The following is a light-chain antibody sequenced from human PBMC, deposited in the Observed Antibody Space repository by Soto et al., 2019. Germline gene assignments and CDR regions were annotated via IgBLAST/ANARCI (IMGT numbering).Light chain of an antibody. J-gene: IGKJ1*01. CDR2: GAS. CDR3: QQYNIWPQT. CDR1: TSVSSN. V-gene: IGKV3-15*01. Sequence: EIVMTQSPATLSVSPGERATLSCRARTSVSSNLAWYQQKPGQAPRLLLYGASTRATGIPARFSGSGSGTEFTLTISSLQCEDFAVYYCQQYNIWPQTFGQGTKVEIK.